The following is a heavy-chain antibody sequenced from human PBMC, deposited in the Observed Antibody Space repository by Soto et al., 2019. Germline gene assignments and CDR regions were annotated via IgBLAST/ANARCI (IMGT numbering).Heavy chain of an antibody. D-gene: IGHD2-8*01. Sequence: EVQLLESGGGLVQPGGSLRLSCVASGFTFNNYAMSWVRQSPGKGLEWVSGISSSGGSKYYADSVEGRFTISRDNSKNTLYLQWNNLGAEDTSVCYGAGFVLVCMDPFDYWGQGTLVTVSS. CDR3: AGFVLVCMDPFDY. J-gene: IGHJ4*02. CDR1: GFTFNNYA. V-gene: IGHV3-23*01. CDR2: ISSSGGSK.